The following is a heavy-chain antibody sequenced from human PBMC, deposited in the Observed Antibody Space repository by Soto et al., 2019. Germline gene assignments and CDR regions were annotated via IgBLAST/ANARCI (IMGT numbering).Heavy chain of an antibody. J-gene: IGHJ4*02. V-gene: IGHV3-23*01. D-gene: IGHD6-6*01. CDR3: AKEHSSSWASAT. CDR2: ISGSGGTT. Sequence: EVHLLESGGGLVQPGGSLRLSCAASGFTFSIYGMSWVRQAPGKGLEWLSFISGSGGTTHYADSVKGRFTVSRDNSKNTLYLQMSSLSADDTAIYYCAKEHSSSWASATWGQGTLVTVSS. CDR1: GFTFSIYG.